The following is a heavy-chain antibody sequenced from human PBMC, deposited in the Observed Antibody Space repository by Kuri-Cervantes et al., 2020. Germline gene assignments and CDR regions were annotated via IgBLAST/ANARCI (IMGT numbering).Heavy chain of an antibody. D-gene: IGHD3-10*01. CDR1: GGSISSSSYY. Sequence: SETLSLTCTVSGGSISSSSYYWGWIRQPPGKGLEWIGSIYYSGSTYYNPSLKSRVTISVDTSKNQFSLRLSSVTAADTAIYYCASPILGSIFSLFDYWGQGILVTVSS. CDR2: IYYSGST. V-gene: IGHV4-39*01. J-gene: IGHJ4*01. CDR3: ASPILGSIFSLFDY.